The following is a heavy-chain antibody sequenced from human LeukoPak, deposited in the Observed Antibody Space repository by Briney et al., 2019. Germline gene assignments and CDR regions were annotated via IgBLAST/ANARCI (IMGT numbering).Heavy chain of an antibody. J-gene: IGHJ1*01. CDR3: ARDEERYYYDSSGPYRH. V-gene: IGHV3-7*01. Sequence: FTFSXXWMXXXRXXXXXXXXXVAXXKQDGSEKYYVDSVKGRFTISRDNAKNSLYLQMNSLRAEDTAVYYCARDEERYYYDSSGPYRHWGQGTLVTVSS. D-gene: IGHD3-22*01. CDR1: FTFSXXW. CDR2: XKQDGSEK.